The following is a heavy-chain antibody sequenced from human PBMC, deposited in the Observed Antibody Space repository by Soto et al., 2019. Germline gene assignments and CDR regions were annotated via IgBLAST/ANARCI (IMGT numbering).Heavy chain of an antibody. J-gene: IGHJ5*02. CDR2: IYYSGVT. D-gene: IGHD3-10*01. CDR1: GDPITSGGFY. Sequence: QVQLQESGPGLVTPSETLSLTCTLSGDPITSGGFYCTWIRQHPAKGLEWIGYIYYSGVTYYNPSLTCRDSISVDMSKNRFSLNLSSVSAADTAMYYCARDLRGRRSGRFDPWCQGTLVTVSS. V-gene: IGHV4-31*03. CDR3: ARDLRGRRSGRFDP.